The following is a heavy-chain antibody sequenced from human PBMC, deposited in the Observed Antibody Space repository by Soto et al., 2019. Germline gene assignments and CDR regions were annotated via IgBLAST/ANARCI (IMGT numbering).Heavy chain of an antibody. Sequence: QVQLVESGGGVVQPGRSLRLSCAASGFTFSSYGMHWVRQAPGKGLEWVAVISYDGSNKYYADSVKGRFTISRDNSKNTLYLQMNSLRAEDTAVYYCAKDESAAAGLDYWGQGTLVTVSS. V-gene: IGHV3-30*18. CDR1: GFTFSSYG. CDR2: ISYDGSNK. J-gene: IGHJ4*02. CDR3: AKDESAAAGLDY. D-gene: IGHD6-13*01.